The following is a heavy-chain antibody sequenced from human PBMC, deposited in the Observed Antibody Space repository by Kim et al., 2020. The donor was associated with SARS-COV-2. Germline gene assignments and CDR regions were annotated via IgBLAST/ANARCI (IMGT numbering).Heavy chain of an antibody. J-gene: IGHJ4*02. V-gene: IGHV3-74*01. D-gene: IGHD6-19*01. Sequence: SADPVKGRFTISRDNAKNTLYLQMDSLRAEDMAVYYCAREYRDIPGWGYGGQGTLVTVSS. CDR3: AREYRDIPGWGY.